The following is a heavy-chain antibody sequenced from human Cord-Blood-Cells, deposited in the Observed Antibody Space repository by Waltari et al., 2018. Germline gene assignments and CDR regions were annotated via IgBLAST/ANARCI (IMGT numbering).Heavy chain of an antibody. V-gene: IGHV1-2*02. Sequence: QVQLVQSGAEVKKPGASVKVSCKASGYTFTGYYMHWVRQAPGQGLEWMGWSNPNRGGTNSAQKFQGRVTMTRDTSISTAYMELSRLRSDDTAVYYCARLGGGMRRHDYFPHDYWGQGTLVTVSS. J-gene: IGHJ4*02. CDR3: ARLGGGMRRHDYFPHDY. CDR2: SNPNRGGT. CDR1: GYTFTGYY. D-gene: IGHD3-16*01.